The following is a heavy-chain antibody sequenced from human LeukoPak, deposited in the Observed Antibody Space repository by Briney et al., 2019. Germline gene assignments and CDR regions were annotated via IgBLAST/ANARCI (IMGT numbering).Heavy chain of an antibody. CDR3: ARRKDGYNRSYFDY. J-gene: IGHJ4*02. D-gene: IGHD5-24*01. CDR1: GGSISTSNYY. V-gene: IGHV4-61*05. Sequence: SETLSLTCTVSGGSISTSNYYWGWIRQPPGKGLEWIGYIYYSGSTNYNPSLKSRVTISVDTSKNQFSLKLSSVTAADTAVYYCARRKDGYNRSYFDYWGQGTLVTVSS. CDR2: IYYSGST.